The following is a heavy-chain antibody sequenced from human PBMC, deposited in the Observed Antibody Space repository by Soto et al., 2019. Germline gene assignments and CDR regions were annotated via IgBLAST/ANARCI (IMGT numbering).Heavy chain of an antibody. V-gene: IGHV3-21*01. CDR3: ASDPVRDYYYYGMDV. J-gene: IGHJ6*02. CDR2: ISSSSSYI. Sequence: PGGSLRLSCAASGFTFSSYAMSWVRQAPGKGLEWVSSISSSSSYIYYADSVKGRFTISRDNAKNSLYLQMNSLRAEDTAVYYCASDPVRDYYYYGMDVWGQGTTVTVSS. D-gene: IGHD3-10*01. CDR1: GFTFSSYA.